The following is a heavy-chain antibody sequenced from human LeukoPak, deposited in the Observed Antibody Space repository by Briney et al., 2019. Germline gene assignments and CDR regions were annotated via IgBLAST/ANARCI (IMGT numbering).Heavy chain of an antibody. D-gene: IGHD6-13*01. CDR2: IYYSGST. Sequence: SQTLSLTCTVSGGSISSGGYYWSWIRQHPGKGLEWIRYIYYSGSTYYNPSLKSRVTISVDTSKNQFSLKLSSVTAADTAVYYCARVRQQLVTKRDYYYYYYMDVWGKGTTVTVSS. J-gene: IGHJ6*03. CDR1: GGSISSGGYY. CDR3: ARVRQQLVTKRDYYYYYYMDV. V-gene: IGHV4-31*03.